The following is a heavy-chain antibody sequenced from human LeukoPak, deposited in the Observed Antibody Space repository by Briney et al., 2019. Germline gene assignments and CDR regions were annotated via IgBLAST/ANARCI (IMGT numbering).Heavy chain of an antibody. CDR3: ARAVVGAAFDI. V-gene: IGHV4-59*01. CDR2: IYYSGST. Sequence: SETLSLTCTVSGGSISSYHWSWIRQPPGKGLEWIGYIYYSGSTNYNPSLKSRVTISVDTSKNQFSLKLSSVTAADTAVYYCARAVVGAAFDIWGQGTMVTVSS. J-gene: IGHJ3*02. CDR1: GGSISSYH. D-gene: IGHD1-26*01.